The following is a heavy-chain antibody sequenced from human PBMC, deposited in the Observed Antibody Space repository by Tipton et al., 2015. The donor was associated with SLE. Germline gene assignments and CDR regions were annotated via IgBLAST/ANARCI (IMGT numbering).Heavy chain of an antibody. CDR1: GYYISSGYY. CDR2: IYHTGTT. Sequence: PGLVKPSETLSLSCFVSGYYISSGYYWGWIRQPPGKGLEWIGAIYHTGTTYYNPSLRSRVTISVDTSKNQFSLKLSSVTAADTAVYYCARFSRRGYYFDFWGQGTLVTVSS. V-gene: IGHV4-38-2*01. D-gene: IGHD3-10*01. J-gene: IGHJ4*02. CDR3: ARFSRRGYYFDF.